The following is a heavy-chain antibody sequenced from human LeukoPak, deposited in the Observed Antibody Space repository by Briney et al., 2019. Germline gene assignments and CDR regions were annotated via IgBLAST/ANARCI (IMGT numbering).Heavy chain of an antibody. CDR3: AKEWTRGGLDY. D-gene: IGHD3-16*01. CDR2: IWQDGRNK. Sequence: GGSLKLSCAASGLTFSTYAMHWVRQAPGKGLEWVAVIWQDGRNKVYADSVKGRFTISRDNSNNTLFLQMNSLRAEDTAVYFCAKEWTRGGLDYWGMGTLVTVSS. V-gene: IGHV3-33*06. CDR1: GLTFSTYA. J-gene: IGHJ4*02.